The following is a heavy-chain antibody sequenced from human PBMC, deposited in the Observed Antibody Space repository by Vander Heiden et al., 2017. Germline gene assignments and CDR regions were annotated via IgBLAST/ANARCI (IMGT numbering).Heavy chain of an antibody. CDR2: ISSSSSYI. V-gene: IGHV3-21*01. D-gene: IGHD3-16*01. Sequence: EVQLVEAGGGLVKPGGSLRLSCAASGFTCSSYSMNRVRQAPGKGLEWVSSISSSSSYIYYADSVKGRFTISRDNAKNSLYLQMNSLRAEDTAVYYCARVSRNYVWGSYQPPHAFDIWGQGTMVTVSS. CDR3: ARVSRNYVWGSYQPPHAFDI. CDR1: GFTCSSYS. J-gene: IGHJ3*02.